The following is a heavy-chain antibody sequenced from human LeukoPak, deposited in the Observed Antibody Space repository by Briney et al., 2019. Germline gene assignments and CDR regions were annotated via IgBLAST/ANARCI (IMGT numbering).Heavy chain of an antibody. Sequence: GGSLRLSCAASGFTLSTNAMTWVRQAPGKGLEWVSAISGSGGTTYYADSVKGRFTISRDNSKNTLYLQMNSLRAEDTAVYYCAKAQVRGVITMEDYWGQGTLVSVSS. CDR1: GFTLSTNA. D-gene: IGHD3-10*01. V-gene: IGHV3-23*01. J-gene: IGHJ4*02. CDR2: ISGSGGTT. CDR3: AKAQVRGVITMEDY.